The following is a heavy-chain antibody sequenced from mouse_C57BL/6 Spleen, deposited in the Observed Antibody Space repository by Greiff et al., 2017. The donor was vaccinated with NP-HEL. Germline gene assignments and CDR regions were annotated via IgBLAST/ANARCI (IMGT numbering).Heavy chain of an antibody. D-gene: IGHD3-1*01. J-gene: IGHJ2*01. V-gene: IGHV1-64*01. CDR2: IHPNSGST. CDR1: GYTFTSYW. Sequence: QVQLQQSGAELVKPGASVKLSCKASGYTFTSYWMHWVKQRPGQGLEWIGMIHPNSGSTNYNEKFKSKATLTVDKSSSTAYMQLSSLTSEDSAVYYCARDGLSCFDYWGQGTTLTVSS. CDR3: ARDGLSCFDY.